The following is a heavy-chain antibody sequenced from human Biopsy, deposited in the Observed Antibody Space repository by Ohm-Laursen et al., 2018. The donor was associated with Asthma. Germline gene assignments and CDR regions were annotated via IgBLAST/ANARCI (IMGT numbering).Heavy chain of an antibody. CDR2: VYSTGST. J-gene: IGHJ4*02. Sequence: SDTLSLTYTVSGVSIRSYYWTWIRQPPGKGLEWIGYVYSTGSTRYNPSLKSRVTISVETSINQVSLRLSSVTAADTAMYYCARATSTWSQSGPHYFDHWGQGALVTVSS. D-gene: IGHD6-13*01. V-gene: IGHV4-59*07. CDR1: GVSIRSYY. CDR3: ARATSTWSQSGPHYFDH.